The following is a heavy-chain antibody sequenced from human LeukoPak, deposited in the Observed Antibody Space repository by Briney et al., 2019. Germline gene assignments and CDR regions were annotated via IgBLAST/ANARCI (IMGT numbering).Heavy chain of an antibody. CDR3: ARITTVVKQAWFDP. D-gene: IGHD4-23*01. CDR2: INPNSGGT. Sequence: GASVKVSCKASGYTFTRYYMHWVRQAPGQGLEWMGRINPNSGGTNYAQKFQGRVTMTRDTSISTAYMELSRLRSDDTAVYYCARITTVVKQAWFDPWGQGTLVTVSS. CDR1: GYTFTRYY. J-gene: IGHJ5*02. V-gene: IGHV1-2*06.